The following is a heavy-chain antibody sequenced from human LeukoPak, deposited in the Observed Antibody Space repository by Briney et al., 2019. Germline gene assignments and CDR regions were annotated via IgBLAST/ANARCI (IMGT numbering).Heavy chain of an antibody. V-gene: IGHV1-69*01. J-gene: IGHJ6*02. Sequence: ASVKVSCKASGGTFSSYAISWVRQAPGQGLEWMGGIIPIFGTANYAQKFQGRVTITADESTSTAYMELSSLRSEDTAVYYCASSSSESSGWIWGYYYGMDVWGQGTTVTVSS. CDR2: IIPIFGTA. D-gene: IGHD6-6*01. CDR1: GGTFSSYA. CDR3: ASSSSESSGWIWGYYYGMDV.